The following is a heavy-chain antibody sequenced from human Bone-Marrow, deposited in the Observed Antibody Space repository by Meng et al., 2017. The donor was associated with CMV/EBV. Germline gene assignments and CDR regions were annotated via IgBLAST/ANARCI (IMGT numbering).Heavy chain of an antibody. D-gene: IGHD2-2*01. J-gene: IGHJ5*02. CDR2: INSDGSST. V-gene: IGHV3-74*01. Sequence: GGSLRLSCAASGFTFSSYWMHWVRQAPGKGLVWVSCINSDGSSTSYADSVKGRFTISRDNAKNTLYLQMNSLRAEDTAVYYCARDRIVVVPAATNWFDPWGQGTLVTASS. CDR1: GFTFSSYW. CDR3: ARDRIVVVPAATNWFDP.